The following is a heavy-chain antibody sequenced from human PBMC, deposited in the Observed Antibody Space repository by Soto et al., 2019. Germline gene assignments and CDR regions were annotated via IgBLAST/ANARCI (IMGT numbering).Heavy chain of an antibody. V-gene: IGHV3-66*01. D-gene: IGHD1-26*01. CDR2: IYSGGST. J-gene: IGHJ6*02. CDR1: GFTVSSDY. Sequence: EVQVVESGGGLVQPGGSLRLSCAASGFTVSSDYMSWVRQAPRKGLEWVSVIYSGGSTYYADSVKGRFTISRNNSKNTLYLQMNSLRAEDTAVYYCARDPGDRTGVSVWGQGTTVTVSS. CDR3: ARDPGDRTGVSV.